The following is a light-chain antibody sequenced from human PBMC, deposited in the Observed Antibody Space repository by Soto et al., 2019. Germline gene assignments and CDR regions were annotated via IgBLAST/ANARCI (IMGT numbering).Light chain of an antibody. CDR3: QQYDGAPLT. Sequence: EIVLTQSPDTLSLSPGERATLFCRASQTLSINSLAWYQQKPGQAPRLLIYAASTRDTGIPDRFNGSGSGTDFALTINRLEPEDFAVYYCQQYDGAPLTFGPGTKADVK. J-gene: IGKJ3*01. V-gene: IGKV3-20*01. CDR1: QTLSINS. CDR2: AAS.